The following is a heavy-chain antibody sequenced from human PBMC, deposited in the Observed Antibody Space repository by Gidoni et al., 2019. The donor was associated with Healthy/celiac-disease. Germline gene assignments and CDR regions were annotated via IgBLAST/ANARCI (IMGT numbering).Heavy chain of an antibody. CDR1: GFTFSSYA. CDR2: ISGSGGST. J-gene: IGHJ4*02. Sequence: EVQLLESGGGLVQPGGSLRLSCAASGFTFSSYAMSWVRQAPGKGREWVSAISGSGGSTYYADSVKGRFTISRDNSKNTLYLQMNSLRAEDTAVYYCANAVVGATTGRYWGQGTLVTVSS. D-gene: IGHD1-26*01. CDR3: ANAVVGATTGRY. V-gene: IGHV3-23*01.